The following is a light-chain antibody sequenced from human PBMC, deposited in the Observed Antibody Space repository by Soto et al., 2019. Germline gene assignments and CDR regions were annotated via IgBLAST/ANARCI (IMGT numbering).Light chain of an antibody. V-gene: IGLV2-14*03. CDR1: SADVGRFNY. J-gene: IGLJ1*01. Sequence: QSVLTQPASVSGSPGQSITIPCTGSSADVGRFNYVSWHQHHPGKAPKLIIYDVSHRPSGVSSRFSGSKSGNTASLTISGLQDEEEADYYCSSFTCTTPTYVFGSGTKVXVL. CDR3: SSFTCTTPTYV. CDR2: DVS.